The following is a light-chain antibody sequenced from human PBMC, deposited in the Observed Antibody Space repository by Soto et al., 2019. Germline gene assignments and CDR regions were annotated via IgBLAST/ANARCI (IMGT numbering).Light chain of an antibody. V-gene: IGKV3-15*01. Sequence: EIVMTQSPATLSVSPGEGVTLCCRASQTVPSRIAWYEQKPGQAPSLLIYGASTRATGVPDRCSGTGAETDGTLTISGRQSEDSAVYVCQQYKKWPFSFGQGTRLEIK. CDR1: QTVPSR. J-gene: IGKJ5*01. CDR2: GAS. CDR3: QQYKKWPFS.